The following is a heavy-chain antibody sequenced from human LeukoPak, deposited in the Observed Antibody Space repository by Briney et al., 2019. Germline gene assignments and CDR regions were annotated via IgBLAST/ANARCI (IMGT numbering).Heavy chain of an antibody. CDR3: ARDMIATLTFDY. D-gene: IGHD3-16*01. V-gene: IGHV3-48*04. J-gene: IGHJ4*02. Sequence: GGSLRLSCAASGFTFSGYSMNWLRQAPGKGLEWISYISGRSPTIYYADSVKGRFTISRDNAKNSLYLQLNSLRVEDTAVYYCARDMIATLTFDYWGQGTLVTVSS. CDR1: GFTFSGYS. CDR2: ISGRSPTI.